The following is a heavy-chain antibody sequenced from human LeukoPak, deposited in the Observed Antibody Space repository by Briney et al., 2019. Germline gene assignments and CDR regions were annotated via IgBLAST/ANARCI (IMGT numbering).Heavy chain of an antibody. CDR3: ARVAAIDTYYDFWSGYGSPYYFDY. V-gene: IGHV4-38-2*02. J-gene: IGHJ4*02. CDR2: IYHSGST. D-gene: IGHD3-3*01. Sequence: SETLSLTCTVSGYSISSGYYWGWIRQPPGKGLEWIGSIYHSGSTYYNPSLKSRVTISVDTSKNQFSLKLSSVTAADTAVYYCARVAAIDTYYDFWSGYGSPYYFDYWGQGTLVTVSS. CDR1: GYSISSGYY.